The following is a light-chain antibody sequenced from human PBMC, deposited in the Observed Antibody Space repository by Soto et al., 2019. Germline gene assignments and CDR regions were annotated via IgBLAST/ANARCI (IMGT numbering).Light chain of an antibody. CDR1: RSNIGINA. Sequence: QAVVTQPPSVSGTPGQRVSISCSGSRSNIGINAVDWYHQLPGTAPKVLLYANNQRPSGVPDRFSGSKSGTSASLAINGLQSDDEAHYYCAAWDDSLNGLVFGGGTKLTVL. CDR2: ANN. J-gene: IGLJ2*01. CDR3: AAWDDSLNGLV. V-gene: IGLV1-44*01.